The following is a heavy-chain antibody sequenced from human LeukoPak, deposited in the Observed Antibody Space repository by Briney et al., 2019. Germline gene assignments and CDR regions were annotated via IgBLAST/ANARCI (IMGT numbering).Heavy chain of an antibody. D-gene: IGHD1-26*01. CDR3: ARDEVGGPLKY. V-gene: IGHV3-7*01. CDR2: IREDGNKD. CDR1: GFTFSSYE. Sequence: TGGSLRLSCVASGFTFSSYEMNWVRQAPGKGLEWVANIREDGNKDNYIDSVRGRFTISRDNAKNSLYLQMNSLRAEDTAVYYCARDEVGGPLKYWGQGILVTVSS. J-gene: IGHJ4*02.